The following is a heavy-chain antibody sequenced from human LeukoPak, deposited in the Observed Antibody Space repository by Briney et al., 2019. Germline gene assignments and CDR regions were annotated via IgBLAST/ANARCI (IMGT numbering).Heavy chain of an antibody. Sequence: SGTLSLTCAVYGGSFSGYYWSWIRQPPGMGLEWIGEINHSGSANYNPSLKSRVTISVDTSKNQFSLKLSSVTAADTAVYYCASRLMIAVAGTGRSDYFDYWGQGTLVTVSS. CDR2: INHSGSA. J-gene: IGHJ4*02. CDR3: ASRLMIAVAGTGRSDYFDY. V-gene: IGHV4-34*01. D-gene: IGHD6-19*01. CDR1: GGSFSGYY.